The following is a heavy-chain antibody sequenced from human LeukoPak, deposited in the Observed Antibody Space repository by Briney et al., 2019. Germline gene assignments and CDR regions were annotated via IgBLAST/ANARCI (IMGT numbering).Heavy chain of an antibody. J-gene: IGHJ4*02. CDR1: GFTFSSYT. CDR2: ITSSSSYI. V-gene: IGHV3-21*01. D-gene: IGHD3-16*02. Sequence: GGSLRLSCAASGFTFSSYTMNWVRQAPGKGLEWVSSITSSSSYIYYADSLKGRFTISRDNAKNSLYLQMNSLRAEDTAVYYCARVSYDYVWGSYRSPRFDYWGQGTLVTVSS. CDR3: ARVSYDYVWGSYRSPRFDY.